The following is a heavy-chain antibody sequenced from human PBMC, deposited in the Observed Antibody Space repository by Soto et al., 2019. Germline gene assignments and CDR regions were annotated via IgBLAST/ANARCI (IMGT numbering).Heavy chain of an antibody. CDR3: ARGVDREQLVSDY. V-gene: IGHV4-30-4*01. D-gene: IGHD6-6*01. CDR2: IYYSGST. CDR1: GGSISSGDYY. J-gene: IGHJ4*02. Sequence: PSETLSLTCTVSGGSISSGDYYWSWIRQPPGKGLGWIGYIYYSGSTYYNPFLKSRVTISVDTSKNQFSLKLSSVTAADTAVYYCARGVDREQLVSDYWGQGTLVTVSS.